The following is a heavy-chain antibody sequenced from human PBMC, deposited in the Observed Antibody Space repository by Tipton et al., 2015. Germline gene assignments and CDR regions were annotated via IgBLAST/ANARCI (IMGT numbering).Heavy chain of an antibody. CDR1: GDSISSSNW. Sequence: TLSLTCSVSGDSISSSNWWSWVRQPPGKGLEWIGEIHHGGSTNYNPSLKSRVTMSVDTSKNQFSLHLSSVTAADTAVYYCAKEWSALDLWGQGTLVTVSA. J-gene: IGHJ5*02. CDR3: AKEWSALDL. CDR2: IHHGGST. V-gene: IGHV4-4*02. D-gene: IGHD2-8*01.